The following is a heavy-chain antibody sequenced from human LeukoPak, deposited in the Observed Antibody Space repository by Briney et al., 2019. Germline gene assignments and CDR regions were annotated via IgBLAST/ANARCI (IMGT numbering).Heavy chain of an antibody. CDR3: ARDRGDLSTGYLDAFDI. V-gene: IGHV4-61*01. CDR1: GGSVSSGTYY. J-gene: IGHJ3*02. D-gene: IGHD3-9*01. CDR2: IYYSGST. Sequence: SETLSLTCTVSGGSVSSGTYYWSRVRQPPGKGLEWMGYIYYSGSTNYNPSLKSRVTISADTSKNQFSLKLSSVTAADTAVYYCARDRGDLSTGYLDAFDIWGQGTMVTVSS.